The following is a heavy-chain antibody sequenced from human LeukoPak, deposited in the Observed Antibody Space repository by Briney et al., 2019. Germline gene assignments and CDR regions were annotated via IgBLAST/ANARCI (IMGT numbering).Heavy chain of an antibody. CDR2: ISGSGDNT. J-gene: IGHJ4*02. V-gene: IGHV3-23*01. CDR3: AKERSGWNFDY. D-gene: IGHD6-19*01. Sequence: PGGSLRLSCAVSGFTFRSYAMSWVRQAPGKGLEWVSLISGSGDNTLYADSVKGRFTISRDNSKNALYLQMNSLRGEDTALYYCAKERSGWNFDYWGQGTLVTVSS. CDR1: GFTFRSYA.